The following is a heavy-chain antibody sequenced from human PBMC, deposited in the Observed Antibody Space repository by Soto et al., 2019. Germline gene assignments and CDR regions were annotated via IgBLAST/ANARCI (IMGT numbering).Heavy chain of an antibody. Sequence: PGGSLRLSCAASGFTFSSYGMHWVRQAPGKGLEWVAVISYDGSNKYYADSVKGRFTISRDNSKNTLYLQMNSLRAEDTAVYYCAKDLVPPSANRPDYWYPGTLLTV. V-gene: IGHV3-30*18. CDR3: AKDLVPPSANRPDY. CDR2: ISYDGSNK. CDR1: GFTFSSYG. D-gene: IGHD6-6*01. J-gene: IGHJ4*02.